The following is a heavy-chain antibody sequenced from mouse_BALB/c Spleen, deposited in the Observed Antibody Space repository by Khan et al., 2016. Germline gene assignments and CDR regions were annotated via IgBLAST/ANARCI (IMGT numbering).Heavy chain of an antibody. CDR3: ASGAMVTTGWYFDV. D-gene: IGHD2-2*01. V-gene: IGHV9-1*02. Sequence: QIQLVQSGPELKKPGETVKISCKASGYTFTNSGMNWVKQAPGKGLKWVGWINTYTGEPTYADDFKGRFAFSLETSASTAYLQINNLKNEDMTTYLWASGAMVTTGWYFDVWGAGTTVTVSS. CDR1: GYTFTNSG. CDR2: INTYTGEP. J-gene: IGHJ1*01.